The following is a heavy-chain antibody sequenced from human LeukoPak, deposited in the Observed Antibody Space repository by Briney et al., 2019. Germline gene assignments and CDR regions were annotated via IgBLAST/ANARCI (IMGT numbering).Heavy chain of an antibody. V-gene: IGHV4-4*07. CDR1: GGSISSYY. Sequence: SETLSLTCTVFGGSISSYYWSWIRQPAGKGLEWIGRIYTSGSTNYNPSLKSRVTMSVDTSKNQFSLKLSSVTAADTAVYYCARASTDILTGYPGIFWFDPWGQGTLVTVSS. J-gene: IGHJ5*02. CDR3: ARASTDILTGYPGIFWFDP. D-gene: IGHD3-9*01. CDR2: IYTSGST.